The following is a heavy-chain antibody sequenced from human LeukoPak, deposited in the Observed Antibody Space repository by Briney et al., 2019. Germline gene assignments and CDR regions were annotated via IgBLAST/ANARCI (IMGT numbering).Heavy chain of an antibody. CDR3: ARGGGLDV. D-gene: IGHD3-16*01. CDR2: INHNGNVN. J-gene: IGHJ6*02. Sequence: GGSLRLSCTASGFTFSTHWMTWVRQPPGKGLEWVANINHNGNVNYYVDSVKGRFTISRDNAKNSLYLQMSNLRAEDTAVYFCARGGGLDVWGQGATVTVSS. CDR1: GFTFSTHW. V-gene: IGHV3-7*03.